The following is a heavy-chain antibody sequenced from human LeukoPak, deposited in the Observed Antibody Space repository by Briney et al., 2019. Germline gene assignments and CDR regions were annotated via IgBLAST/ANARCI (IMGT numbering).Heavy chain of an antibody. D-gene: IGHD3-22*01. V-gene: IGHV4-38-2*02. CDR1: GYSISSGYY. Sequence: SETLSLTCTVSGYSISSGYYWGWIRQPPGKGLEWIGSIYHSGSTYYNPSLKSRVTISVDTSKNQFSLKLSSVTAADTAVYYCARRLYGYYYDSSGFDYWGQGTLVTVSS. CDR3: ARRLYGYYYDSSGFDY. CDR2: IYHSGST. J-gene: IGHJ4*02.